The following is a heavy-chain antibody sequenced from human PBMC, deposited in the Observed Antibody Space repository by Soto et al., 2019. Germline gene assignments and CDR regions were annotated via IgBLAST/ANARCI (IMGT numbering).Heavy chain of an antibody. Sequence: GGSLRLSCAASGFTFSSYWMSWVRQAPGKGLEWVANIKQDGSEKYYVDSVKGRFTISRDNAKNSLYLQMNSLRAEDTAVYYCARNNHYDYANYYYYYGMEDWGQGTTVTVPS. J-gene: IGHJ6*02. CDR1: GFTFSSYW. CDR2: IKQDGSEK. CDR3: ARNNHYDYANYYYYYGMED. D-gene: IGHD5-12*01. V-gene: IGHV3-7*05.